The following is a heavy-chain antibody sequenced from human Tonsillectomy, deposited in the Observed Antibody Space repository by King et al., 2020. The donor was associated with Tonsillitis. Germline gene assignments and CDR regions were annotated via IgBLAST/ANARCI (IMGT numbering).Heavy chain of an antibody. J-gene: IGHJ6*02. V-gene: IGHV3-21*01. CDR2: INRGSTHI. Sequence: QLVQSGGGLVKPGGSLRLSCAASGFTFNTYDMNWVRQAPGKGLEWVSYINRGSTHIYYADSVKGRFTISRDNAKNLLYLQMNSLRAEDMAVYYCARDVATTARVGGMDVWGQGTTVTVSS. D-gene: IGHD1-1*01. CDR3: ARDVATTARVGGMDV. CDR1: GFTFNTYD.